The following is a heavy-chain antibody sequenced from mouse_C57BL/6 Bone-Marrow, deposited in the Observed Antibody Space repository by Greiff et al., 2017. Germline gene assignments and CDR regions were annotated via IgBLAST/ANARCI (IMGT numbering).Heavy chain of an antibody. CDR2: IYPGSGNT. CDR3: ARRGGDLLYYAMDY. J-gene: IGHJ4*01. V-gene: IGHV1-76*01. Sequence: VQVVESGAELVRPGASVKLSCKASGYTFTDYYINWVKQRPGQGLEWIARIYPGSGNTYYNEKFKGKATLTAEKSSSTAYMQLSSLTSEDSAVYFCARRGGDLLYYAMDYWGQGTSVTVSS. CDR1: GYTFTDYY.